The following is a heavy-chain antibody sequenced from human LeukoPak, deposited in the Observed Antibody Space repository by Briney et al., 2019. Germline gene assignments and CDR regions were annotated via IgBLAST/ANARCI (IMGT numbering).Heavy chain of an antibody. CDR1: GGSISSYY. D-gene: IGHD4-17*01. CDR3: AREPNYGEFRGDFDI. CDR2: IYYSGST. Sequence: SETLSLTCTVSGGSISSYYWRWIRQPPGKGLEWIGYIYYSGSTNYNPSLKGRVTMSVDTSKNQFSLKLSSVTAADTAVYYCAREPNYGEFRGDFDIWGQGTMVTVSS. J-gene: IGHJ3*02. V-gene: IGHV4-59*01.